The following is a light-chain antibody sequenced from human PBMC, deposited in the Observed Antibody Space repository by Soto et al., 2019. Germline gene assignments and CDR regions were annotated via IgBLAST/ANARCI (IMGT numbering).Light chain of an antibody. Sequence: EIVLTQSPGTLSLSPGERATLSCRASQSVNSKYLAWYQQKPGQGPRPLMYGASTRATGIPDRFSGSGSGTDFTLTISRLEPEDFAVYYCQQYDSQPRTFGQGTKVEIK. V-gene: IGKV3-20*01. J-gene: IGKJ1*01. CDR3: QQYDSQPRT. CDR1: QSVNSKY. CDR2: GAS.